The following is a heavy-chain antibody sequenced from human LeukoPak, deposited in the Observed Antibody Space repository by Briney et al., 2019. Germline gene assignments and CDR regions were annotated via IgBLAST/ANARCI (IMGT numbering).Heavy chain of an antibody. CDR1: GGSISSYY. CDR3: ARSKIVGATPFDY. J-gene: IGHJ4*02. D-gene: IGHD1-26*01. Sequence: NPSETLSLTCTVSGGSISSYYWSWIRQPPGKGLEWIGYIYYSGSTNYNPSLKSRVTISVDTSKNQFSLKLSSVTAADTAVYYCARSKIVGATPFDYWGQGTLVTVSS. V-gene: IGHV4-59*01. CDR2: IYYSGST.